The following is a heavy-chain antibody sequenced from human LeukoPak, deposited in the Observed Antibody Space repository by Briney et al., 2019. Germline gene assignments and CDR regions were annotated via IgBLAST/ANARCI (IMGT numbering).Heavy chain of an antibody. CDR2: ISSNGGST. CDR1: GFTFSSYA. CDR3: ARSGFGELFTDY. J-gene: IGHJ4*02. D-gene: IGHD3-10*01. V-gene: IGHV3-64*01. Sequence: PGGSLRLSCAASGFTFSSYAMHWVRQAPGKGLECVSAISSNGGSTYYANSVKGRFTISRDNSKNTLYLQMGSLRAEDMAVYYCARSGFGELFTDYWGQGTLVTVSS.